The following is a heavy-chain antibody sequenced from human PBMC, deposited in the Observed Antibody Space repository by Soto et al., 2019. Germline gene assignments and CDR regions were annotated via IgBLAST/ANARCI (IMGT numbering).Heavy chain of an antibody. CDR1: GFTFSSYA. J-gene: IGHJ3*01. D-gene: IGHD6-19*01. CDR3: AKGFRGYSSGCDDAFDL. V-gene: IGHV3-23*01. Sequence: EVQLLESGGGLVQPGGSLRLSCAASGFTFSSYAMSWVRQAPGKGLEWVSAISGSGGSTYYADSVQGRFTISRDKSKNTLYLQMNSLRAEDTAVYYCAKGFRGYSSGCDDAFDLWGQGTMVTVSS. CDR2: ISGSGGST.